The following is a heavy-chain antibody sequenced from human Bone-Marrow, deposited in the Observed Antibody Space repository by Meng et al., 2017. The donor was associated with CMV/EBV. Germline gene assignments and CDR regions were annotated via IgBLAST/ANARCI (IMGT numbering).Heavy chain of an antibody. CDR3: ARDSPTGDYYCYYGMDV. D-gene: IGHD3-10*01. J-gene: IGHJ6*02. CDR1: GYTFTGYY. CDR2: INPNSGGT. V-gene: IGHV1-2*02. Sequence: ASVKVSCKASGYTFTGYYMHWVRQAPGQGLEWMGWINPNSGGTNYAQKFQGRVTMTRDTSISTAYMELSRLRSDDTAVYYCARDSPTGDYYCYYGMDVWGRGTTVTVSS.